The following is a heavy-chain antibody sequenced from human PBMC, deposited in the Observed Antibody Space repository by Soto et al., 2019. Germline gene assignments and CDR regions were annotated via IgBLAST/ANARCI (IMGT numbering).Heavy chain of an antibody. Sequence: GGSLRLSCAASGFTFSSYAMHWVRQAPGKGLEWVAVISYDGSNKYYADSVKGRFTISRDNSKNTLYLQMNSLRAEDTAVYYCARDNTIILSAVAGYFDYWGQGTLVTVSS. D-gene: IGHD6-19*01. V-gene: IGHV3-30-3*01. CDR1: GFTFSSYA. CDR2: ISYDGSNK. J-gene: IGHJ4*02. CDR3: ARDNTIILSAVAGYFDY.